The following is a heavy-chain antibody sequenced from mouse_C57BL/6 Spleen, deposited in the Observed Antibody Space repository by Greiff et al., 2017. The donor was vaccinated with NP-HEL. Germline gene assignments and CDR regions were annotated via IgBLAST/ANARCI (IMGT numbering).Heavy chain of an antibody. CDR3: ANLDGYYWFAY. V-gene: IGHV5-17*01. CDR2: ISSGSSTI. J-gene: IGHJ3*01. CDR1: GFTFSDYG. Sequence: EVQVVESGGGLVKPGGSLKLSCAASGFTFSDYGMHWVRQAPEKGLEWVAYISSGSSTIYYADTVKGRFTISRDNAKNTLFLQMTSLRSEDTAMYYCANLDGYYWFAYWGQGTLVTVSA. D-gene: IGHD2-3*01.